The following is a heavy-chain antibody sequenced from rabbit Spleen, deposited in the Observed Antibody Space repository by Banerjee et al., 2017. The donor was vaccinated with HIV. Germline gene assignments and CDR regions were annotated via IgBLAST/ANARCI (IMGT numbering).Heavy chain of an antibody. CDR1: GFSFSSYW. CDR2: IRTADGKT. J-gene: IGHJ4*01. CDR3: ARDLVAVIGWNFNL. D-gene: IGHD2-1*01. Sequence: QEQLEESGGDLVKPEGSLTLTCTASGFSFSSYWIWWVRQAPGKGLEWFGCIRTADGKTYYASWAKGRFTISKTSSTTVTLQMTSLTAADTATYFCARDLVAVIGWNFNLWGPGTLVTVS. V-gene: IGHV1S45*01.